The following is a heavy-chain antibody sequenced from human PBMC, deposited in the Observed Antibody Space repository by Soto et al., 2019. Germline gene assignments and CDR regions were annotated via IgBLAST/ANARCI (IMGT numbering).Heavy chain of an antibody. CDR3: ARGLREQYFDY. V-gene: IGHV4-34*01. D-gene: IGHD1-26*01. Sequence: SETLSLTCAVYGGSFSGYYWSWIRQPPGKGLEWIGEINHSGSTNYNPSLKSRVTISVDTSKNQFSLKLSSVTAADTAVYYCARGLREQYFDYWGQGTLVTVSS. CDR2: INHSGST. J-gene: IGHJ4*02. CDR1: GGSFSGYY.